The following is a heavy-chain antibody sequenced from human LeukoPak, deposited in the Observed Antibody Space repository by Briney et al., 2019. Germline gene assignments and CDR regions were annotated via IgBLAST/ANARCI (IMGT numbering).Heavy chain of an antibody. CDR3: ARDRGIREEVWWRHRPYYFDY. V-gene: IGHV3-7*01. CDR2: IKKDGSEK. D-gene: IGHD3-3*02. Sequence: PGGSLRLSCAASGFTFSSYEMNWVRQAPGKGLEWVANIKKDGSEKYYVDSVKGRFTISRDNGKNSMYMQMNSLRAEDTAVYYCARDRGIREEVWWRHRPYYFDYWGQGTLVTVSS. CDR1: GFTFSSYE. J-gene: IGHJ4*02.